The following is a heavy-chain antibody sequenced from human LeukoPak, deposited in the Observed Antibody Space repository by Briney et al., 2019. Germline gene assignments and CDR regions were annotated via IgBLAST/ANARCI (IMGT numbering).Heavy chain of an antibody. V-gene: IGHV1-2*02. J-gene: IGHJ4*02. D-gene: IGHD4-23*01. Sequence: ASVKVSCKASGYTFSDYYMHWVRQARGQGLEWMGWINPIGGGTNYAQKFQGRVTLTRDTSMSTAYMELSSLTSDDTAVYYCARGRCVAGGPPIDYWGQGTLVSVSS. CDR2: INPIGGGT. CDR1: GYTFSDYY. CDR3: ARGRCVAGGPPIDY.